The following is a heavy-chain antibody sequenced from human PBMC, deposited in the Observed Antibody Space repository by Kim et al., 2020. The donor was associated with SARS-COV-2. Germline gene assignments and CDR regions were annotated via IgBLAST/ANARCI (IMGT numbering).Heavy chain of an antibody. CDR2: TYYRSKWYN. D-gene: IGHD3-22*01. CDR3: ARARRYYYDSSGYFGGPFDY. J-gene: IGHJ4*02. Sequence: SHTLSLTCAISGDSVSSNSAAWNWIRQSPSRGLEWLGRTYYRSKWYNDYAVSVKSRITINPDTSKNQFSLQLNSVTPEDTAVYYCARARRYYYDSSGYFGGPFDYWGQGTLVTVSS. CDR1: GDSVSSNSAA. V-gene: IGHV6-1*01.